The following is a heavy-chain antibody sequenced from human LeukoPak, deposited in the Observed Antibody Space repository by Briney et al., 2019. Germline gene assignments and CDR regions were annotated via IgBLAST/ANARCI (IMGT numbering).Heavy chain of an antibody. CDR3: AQGLEGFGGYCSGGSCYFSY. Sequence: GGSLRLSCAASGFTFSSYWMSWVRQAPGKGLEWVANIKQDGSEKYYVDSVKSRFTISRDNAKNSLYLQMNSLRAEETAVYYCAQGLEGFGGYCSGGSCYFSYWGQGTLVTVSS. CDR2: IKQDGSEK. J-gene: IGHJ4*02. V-gene: IGHV3-7*01. D-gene: IGHD2-15*01. CDR1: GFTFSSYW.